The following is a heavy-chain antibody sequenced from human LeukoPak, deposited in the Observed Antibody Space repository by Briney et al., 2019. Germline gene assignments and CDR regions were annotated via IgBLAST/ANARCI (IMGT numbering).Heavy chain of an antibody. D-gene: IGHD3-3*01. Sequence: ASVKVSCKASGYTFTGYYMHWVRQAPGQGLEWMGWINPNSGGTNYAQKFQGRVTMSRDTSISTAYMELSRLRSDDTAVYYCATHTISGVVTYASLIWGRGTLVTVSS. CDR3: ATHTISGVVTYASLI. J-gene: IGHJ3*02. CDR1: GYTFTGYY. CDR2: INPNSGGT. V-gene: IGHV1-2*02.